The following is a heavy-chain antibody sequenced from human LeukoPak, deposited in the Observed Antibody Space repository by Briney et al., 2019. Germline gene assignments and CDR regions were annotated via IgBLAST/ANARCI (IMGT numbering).Heavy chain of an antibody. CDR2: ISSSATTI. CDR1: GFIFSSYS. J-gene: IGHJ4*02. V-gene: IGHV3-48*01. D-gene: IGHD1-1*01. Sequence: GGSLRLSCAASGFIFSSYSMNWVRQAPGKRLQWVSYISSSATTIYYADSVKGRFTVSRDNAKNSLYLQMNSLTAEDTAIYYCARGPSSQLRADYWGQETLVTVSS. CDR3: ARGPSSQLRADY.